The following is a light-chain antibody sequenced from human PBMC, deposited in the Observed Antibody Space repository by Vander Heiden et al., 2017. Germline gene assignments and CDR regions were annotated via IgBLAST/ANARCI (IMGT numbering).Light chain of an antibody. J-gene: IGKJ1*01. CDR2: CAS. V-gene: IGKV4-1*01. CDR1: QSVLYSSNNKNY. Sequence: DIVMTQSPDSLAVSLGERATINCKSSQSVLYSSNNKNYLAWYQQKPGQPPKLLIYCASTRESGVPDRFSGSGSGTDFTLTISSLQAEDVAVYYCQEYYSTPWFGQGTKLEIK. CDR3: QEYYSTPW.